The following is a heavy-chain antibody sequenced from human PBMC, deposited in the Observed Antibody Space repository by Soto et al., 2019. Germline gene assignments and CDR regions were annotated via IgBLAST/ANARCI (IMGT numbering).Heavy chain of an antibody. Sequence: SETLSLTCAVYGGSFSGYYWSWIRQPPRKGLEWIGEINHSGSTNYNPSLKSRVTISVDTSKNQFSLKLSSVTAADTAVYYCARKYQLLYYFDYWGQGTLVTVSS. CDR1: GGSFSGYY. D-gene: IGHD2-2*01. CDR3: ARKYQLLYYFDY. CDR2: INHSGST. V-gene: IGHV4-34*01. J-gene: IGHJ4*02.